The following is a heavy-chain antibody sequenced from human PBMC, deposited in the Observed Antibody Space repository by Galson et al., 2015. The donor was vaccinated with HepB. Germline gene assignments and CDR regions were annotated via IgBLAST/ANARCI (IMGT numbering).Heavy chain of an antibody. V-gene: IGHV3-69-1*02. CDR2: ISSSGTV. J-gene: IGHJ4*02. Sequence: SLRLSCAASGFTFSNYGMSWVRQAPGKGLEWVSSISSSGTVYYADSLKGRSTISRDNAKNTLFLEADGLRAEDTAVYYCAREDATITVAALEYWGQGVLVTVSS. CDR1: GFTFSNYG. D-gene: IGHD6-13*01. CDR3: AREDATITVAALEY.